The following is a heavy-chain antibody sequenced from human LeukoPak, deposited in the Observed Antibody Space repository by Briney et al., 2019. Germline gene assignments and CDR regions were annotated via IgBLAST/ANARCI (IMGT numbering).Heavy chain of an antibody. J-gene: IGHJ3*02. CDR3: ARDPGAYYDSSDDAFDI. D-gene: IGHD3-22*01. CDR2: IVVGSGNT. V-gene: IGHV1-58*02. CDR1: GFTFTSSA. Sequence: SVKVSCKASGFTFTSSAMQWVRQARGQRLEWIGWIVVGSGNTNYAQKFQERVTITRDMSTSTAYMELSSLRSEDAAVYYCARDPGAYYDSSDDAFDIWGQGTMVTVSS.